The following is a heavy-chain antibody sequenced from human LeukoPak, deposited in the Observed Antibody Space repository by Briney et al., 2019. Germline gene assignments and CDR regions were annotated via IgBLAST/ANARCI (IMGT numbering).Heavy chain of an antibody. J-gene: IGHJ6*03. Sequence: ASVKVSCKASGYTFTGYYMHWVRQAPGQGLEWMGWINPNSGGTNYAQKFQGRVTMTRDTSISTAYMELRRLRSDGTAIYYCARGPSQIMENYMDVWGKGTTVTVSS. CDR3: ARGPSQIMENYMDV. D-gene: IGHD3-16*01. CDR1: GYTFTGYY. V-gene: IGHV1-2*02. CDR2: INPNSGGT.